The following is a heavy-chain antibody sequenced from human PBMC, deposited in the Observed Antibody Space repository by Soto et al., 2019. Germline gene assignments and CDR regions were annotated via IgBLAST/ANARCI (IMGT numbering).Heavy chain of an antibody. CDR2: INAGNGNT. CDR1: GYTFTSYA. D-gene: IGHD4-17*01. J-gene: IGHJ4*02. CDR3: ARNYGDHFNLDY. V-gene: IGHV1-3*01. Sequence: ASVKVSCKASGYTFTSYAMHWVRQAPGQRLEWMGWINAGNGNTKYSQKFQGRVTITRDTSASTAYMELSSLRSEDTAVYYCARNYGDHFNLDYWGQGTLVTVSS.